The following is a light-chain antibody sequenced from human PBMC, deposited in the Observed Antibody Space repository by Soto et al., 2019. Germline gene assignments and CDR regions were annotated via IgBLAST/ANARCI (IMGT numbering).Light chain of an antibody. CDR3: EQYGSSPPSIT. Sequence: EIVLTQSPGTLSLSPGERATVSCRASQSVSRSNLAWYQHKPGQAPRLLIYDTSNRATGIPDRFTGSGSGTDLTLTISSLEPEDFAVYYCEQYGSSPPSITFGQGTRLEIK. V-gene: IGKV3-20*01. CDR1: QSVSRSN. J-gene: IGKJ5*01. CDR2: DTS.